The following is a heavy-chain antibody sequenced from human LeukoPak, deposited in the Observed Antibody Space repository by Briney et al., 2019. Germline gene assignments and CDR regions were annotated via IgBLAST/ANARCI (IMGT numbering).Heavy chain of an antibody. V-gene: IGHV4-39*01. J-gene: IGHJ4*02. CDR3: ARILAAMPPLIDY. D-gene: IGHD2-2*01. CDR2: IYYSGST. CDR1: GGSISSSSYY. Sequence: PSETLSLTCTVFGGSISSSSYYWGWIRQPPGKGLEWIGSIYYSGSTYYNPSLKSRVTISVDTSKNQFSLKLSSVTAADTAVYYCARILAAMPPLIDYWGQGTLVTVSS.